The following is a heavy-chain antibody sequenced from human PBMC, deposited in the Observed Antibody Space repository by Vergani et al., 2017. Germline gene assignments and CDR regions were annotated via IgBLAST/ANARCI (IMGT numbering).Heavy chain of an antibody. CDR1: GGSISSGGYY. CDR3: ARGGEEWTNDAFDI. D-gene: IGHD3-16*01. CDR2: IYYSGST. J-gene: IGHJ3*02. V-gene: IGHV4-31*03. Sequence: QVQLQESGPGLVKPSQTLSLTCTVSGGSISSGGYYWSWLRQHPGKGLEWIGYIYYSGSTYYNPSLKSRVTISVDTSKNQFSLKLSSVTAADTAVYYCARGGEEWTNDAFDIWGQGTMVTVSS.